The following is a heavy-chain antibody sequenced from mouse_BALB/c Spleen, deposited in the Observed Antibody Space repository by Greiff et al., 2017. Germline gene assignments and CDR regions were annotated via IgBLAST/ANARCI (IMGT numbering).Heavy chain of an antibody. Sequence: ESGPELVKPGASVKMSCKASGYTFTSYVMHWVKQKPGHGLEWIGDIYPGGGYTNYNEKFKGKATLTADTSSSTAYMQLSSLTSEDSAIYYCANYYAPFAYWGQGTLVTVSA. D-gene: IGHD1-1*01. J-gene: IGHJ3*01. CDR2: IYPGGGYT. CDR3: ANYYAPFAY. CDR1: GYTFTSYV. V-gene: IGHV1-63*02.